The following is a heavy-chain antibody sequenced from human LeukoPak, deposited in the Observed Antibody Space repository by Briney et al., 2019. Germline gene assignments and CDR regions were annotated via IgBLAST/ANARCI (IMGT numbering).Heavy chain of an antibody. V-gene: IGHV3-30*03. Sequence: GGSLRLSCAPSGFTFSIYGMHWVRQAPGKGLEWVADISYHGNNKYYADSVKGRFTISRDNSKNTLYLQMNSLRAEDTAVYYCARCPESSGYYYELDSWGQGTLVTVSS. J-gene: IGHJ4*02. D-gene: IGHD3-22*01. CDR1: GFTFSIYG. CDR2: ISYHGNNK. CDR3: ARCPESSGYYYELDS.